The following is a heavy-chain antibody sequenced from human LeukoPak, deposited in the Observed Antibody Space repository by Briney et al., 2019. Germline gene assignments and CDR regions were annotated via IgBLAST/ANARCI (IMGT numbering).Heavy chain of an antibody. D-gene: IGHD2-2*02. Sequence: ASVKVSCKASGYTFTSYGISWVRQAPGQGLEWMGWISAYNGNQNYAQKLQGRVTMTTDTSTSTAYMELRSLRSDDTAVYYCARDPLGYCSSTSCYTPENYYYYYGMDVWGQGTTVTVAS. CDR2: ISAYNGNQ. V-gene: IGHV1-18*01. CDR1: GYTFTSYG. CDR3: ARDPLGYCSSTSCYTPENYYYYYGMDV. J-gene: IGHJ6*02.